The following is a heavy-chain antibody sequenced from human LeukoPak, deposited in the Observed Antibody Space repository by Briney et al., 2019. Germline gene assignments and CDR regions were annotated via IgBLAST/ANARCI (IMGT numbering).Heavy chain of an antibody. V-gene: IGHV1-2*02. CDR2: INPNSGGT. CDR1: GYTFTGYY. D-gene: IGHD5-12*01. CDR3: ARYSGYDEPFEY. J-gene: IGHJ4*02. Sequence: ASVKVSCKASGYTFTGYYMHWVRQAPGQGLEWMGWINPNSGGTSYAQKFQGRVTMTRDTSVTTAYMELSRLRSDDTAVYYCARYSGYDEPFEYWGQGTLVTFSS.